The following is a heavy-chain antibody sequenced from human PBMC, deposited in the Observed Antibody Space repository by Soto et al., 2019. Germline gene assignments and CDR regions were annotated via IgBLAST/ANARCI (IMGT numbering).Heavy chain of an antibody. V-gene: IGHV3-66*01. CDR1: GFTVSSNY. J-gene: IGHJ3*02. D-gene: IGHD2-2*01. CDR3: ARDERYCSSTSCYAEYDAFDI. Sequence: EVQLVESGGGLVQPGGSLRLSCAASGFTVSSNYMSWVRQAPGKGLEWVSVIYSGGSTYYADSVKGRFTISRDNSKNMLYLQMNSLRAEDTAVYYCARDERYCSSTSCYAEYDAFDIWGQGTMVTVSS. CDR2: IYSGGST.